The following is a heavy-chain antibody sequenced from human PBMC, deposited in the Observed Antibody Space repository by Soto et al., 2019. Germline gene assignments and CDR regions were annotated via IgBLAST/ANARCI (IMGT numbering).Heavy chain of an antibody. CDR3: AREYIHGAPDY. V-gene: IGHV3-33*01. CDR1: GFTFSSYG. Sequence: PGGSLRLSCAASGFTFSSYGMHWVRQAPGKGLEWVAVIWYDGSNEYYADSVKGRFTISRDNSKNTLYLQMNSLRAEDTAVYYCAREYIHGAPDYWGQGTLVTVSS. J-gene: IGHJ4*02. D-gene: IGHD4-17*01. CDR2: IWYDGSNE.